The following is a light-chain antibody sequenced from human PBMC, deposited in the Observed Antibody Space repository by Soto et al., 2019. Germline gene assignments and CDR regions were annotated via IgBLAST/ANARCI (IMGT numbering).Light chain of an antibody. V-gene: IGLV2-23*02. Sequence: QSALTQPASVSGSPGQSITISCTGTSSDVGSHNLVSWYQQHPGQAPKLMIYEVSKRPLGVSTRFSASKSGNTASLTISGRQVEDEADYYCCSYGGSRAVFGGGTQLTSS. CDR2: EVS. CDR1: SSDVGSHNL. J-gene: IGLJ7*01. CDR3: CSYGGSRAV.